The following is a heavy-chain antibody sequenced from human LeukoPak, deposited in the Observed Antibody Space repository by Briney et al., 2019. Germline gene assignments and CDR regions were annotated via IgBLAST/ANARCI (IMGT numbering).Heavy chain of an antibody. CDR1: GFTFSSYS. CDR2: ISSSSSTI. V-gene: IGHV3-48*02. J-gene: IGHJ4*02. D-gene: IGHD6-13*01. CDR3: VKSSSWLYYFDY. Sequence: GGSLRLSCAASGFTFSSYSMNWVRQAPGKGLEWVSYISSSSSTIYYADSVKGRFTISRDNAKNSLYLQMNSLRDEDTAVYYCVKSSSWLYYFDYWGQGTLVTVSS.